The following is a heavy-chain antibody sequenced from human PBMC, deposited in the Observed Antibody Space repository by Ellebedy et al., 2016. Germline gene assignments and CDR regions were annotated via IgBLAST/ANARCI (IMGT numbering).Heavy chain of an antibody. V-gene: IGHV3-23*01. D-gene: IGHD4-17*01. CDR1: GLNLNTFF. CDR2: ISAGSDTT. J-gene: IGHJ5*02. Sequence: GGSLRLSXTASGLNLNTFFMTWVRQAPGKGLEWVSTISAGSDTTRLADSVKGRFTVSRDNSKSTLYLHMNSLRVDDTAVYYCRPGHYANLWGHGTLVTVSS. CDR3: RPGHYANL.